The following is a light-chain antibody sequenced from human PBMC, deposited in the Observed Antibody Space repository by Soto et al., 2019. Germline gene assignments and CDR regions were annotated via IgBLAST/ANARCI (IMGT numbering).Light chain of an antibody. J-gene: IGLJ3*02. CDR2: EVT. CDR3: SSHAGIINVV. CDR1: SSDVGGYNS. V-gene: IGLV2-8*01. Sequence: QSALTQPPFASGSPGQSVTISCTGTSSDVGGYNSVSWYQQHPGKAPKLIIYEVTKRPSGVPDRFSGSKSGNTASLTVSGLQAEDEADYYCSSHAGIINVVFGGGTKLTVL.